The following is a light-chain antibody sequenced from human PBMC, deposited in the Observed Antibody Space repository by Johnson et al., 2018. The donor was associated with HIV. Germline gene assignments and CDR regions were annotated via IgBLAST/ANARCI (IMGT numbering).Light chain of an antibody. J-gene: IGLJ1*01. CDR2: END. Sequence: QSVLTQPPSVSAAPGQKVIISCSGRSSNIGSNYVSWYQHLPGTAPKLLIYENDKRPSGIPDRFSASKSGTSATLDITGLQTGDEGDYYCGTWESSLSAVFGTGTKVTVL. V-gene: IGLV1-51*01. CDR3: GTWESSLSAV. CDR1: SSNIGSNY.